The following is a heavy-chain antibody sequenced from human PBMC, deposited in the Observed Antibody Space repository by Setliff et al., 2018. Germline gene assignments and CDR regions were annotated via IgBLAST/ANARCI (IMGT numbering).Heavy chain of an antibody. Sequence: SETLSLTCTVSGASINNHYWAWIRQPPGKGLEWIGYVSHSGSTDYNPSLRCRVTVSVDTSRIHFSLKLRSVTAADTAVYYCARAPGRQDYHYMELWGKGTTVTVSS. CDR1: GASINNHY. D-gene: IGHD2-15*01. CDR2: VSHSGST. J-gene: IGHJ6*03. CDR3: ARAPGRQDYHYMEL. V-gene: IGHV4-59*11.